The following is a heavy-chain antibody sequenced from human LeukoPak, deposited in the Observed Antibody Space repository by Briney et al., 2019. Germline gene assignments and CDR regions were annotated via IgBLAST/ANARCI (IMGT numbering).Heavy chain of an antibody. CDR3: ARDSHNEGGGTYYDFWSGYYKGYFDY. CDR2: INPSGGST. CDR1: GYTFTSYY. Sequence: VASVKVSCKASGYTFTSYYMHWVRQAPGQGLEWMGIINPSGGSTSYAQKFQGRVTMTRDTSTSTVYMELSSLRSEDTAVYYCARDSHNEGGGTYYDFWSGYYKGYFDYWGQGTLVTVSS. J-gene: IGHJ4*02. D-gene: IGHD3-3*01. V-gene: IGHV1-46*01.